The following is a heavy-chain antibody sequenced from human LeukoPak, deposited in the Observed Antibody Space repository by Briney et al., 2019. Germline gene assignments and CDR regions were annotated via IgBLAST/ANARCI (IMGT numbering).Heavy chain of an antibody. CDR2: IYYSGST. Sequence: SETLSLTCTVSGGSISSSSYYWGWIRQPPGKGLEWFGSIYYSGSTYYNPSLKSRVTISVDTSKNQFSLKLSSVTAADTAVYYCAGGQQLVQRAFDIWGQGTMVTVSS. V-gene: IGHV4-39*01. CDR3: AGGQQLVQRAFDI. CDR1: GGSISSSSYY. D-gene: IGHD6-13*01. J-gene: IGHJ3*02.